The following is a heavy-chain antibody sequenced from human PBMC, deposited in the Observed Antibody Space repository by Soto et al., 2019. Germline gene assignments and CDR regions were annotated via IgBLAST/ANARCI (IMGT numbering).Heavy chain of an antibody. J-gene: IGHJ4*02. V-gene: IGHV3-23*01. CDR1: GFTFSSYA. CDR2: ISGSGGST. CDR3: AKVALFGAPGSVFGHFDY. Sequence: GGSLRLSCAASGFTFSSYAMSWVRQAPGKGLEWVSAISGSGGSTYYADSVKGRFTISRDNSKNTLYLQMNSLRAEDTAVYYCAKVALFGAPGSVFGHFDYWGQGTLVTVSS. D-gene: IGHD3-16*01.